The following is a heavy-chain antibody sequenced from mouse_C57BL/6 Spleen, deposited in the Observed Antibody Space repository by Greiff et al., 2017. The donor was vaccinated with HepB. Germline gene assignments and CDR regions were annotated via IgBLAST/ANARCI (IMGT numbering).Heavy chain of an antibody. Sequence: EVQRVESGGGLVQPKGSLKLSCAASGFTFNTYAMHWVRQAPGKGLEWVARIRSKSSNYATYYADSVKDRFTISRDDSQSMLYLQMNNLKTEDTAMYYCVRDRRYDYDVKRDYYAMDYWGQGTSVTVSS. CDR1: GFTFNTYA. CDR3: VRDRRYDYDVKRDYYAMDY. CDR2: IRSKSSNYAT. D-gene: IGHD2-4*01. J-gene: IGHJ4*01. V-gene: IGHV10-3*01.